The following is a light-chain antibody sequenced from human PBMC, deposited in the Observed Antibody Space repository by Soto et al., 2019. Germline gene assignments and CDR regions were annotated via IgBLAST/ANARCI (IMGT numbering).Light chain of an antibody. CDR2: GVS. CDR3: EQYDGSLPYT. Sequence: EIVLTQSPGTLSLSPGERATLSCRASQTVRNSYLAWYQQKPGQAPRLLIYGVSARAPGIPDRFSGSGSGTDFTLTISRLEPEDLAVFYCEQYDGSLPYTFGQETNLEIK. J-gene: IGKJ2*01. CDR1: QTVRNSY. V-gene: IGKV3-20*01.